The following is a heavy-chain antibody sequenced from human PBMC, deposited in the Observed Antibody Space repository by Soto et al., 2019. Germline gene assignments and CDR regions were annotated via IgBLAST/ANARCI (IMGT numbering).Heavy chain of an antibody. Sequence: HPGGSLRLSCAASGFTFSSYAMNWVRQAPGKGLEWVSTITASGGTSYYAASVKGRFTISRDNSKNTLYLQMSSLRADDTAVYYCANTPSGYTSSWYEDWGQGTLVTVSS. CDR3: ANTPSGYTSSWYED. D-gene: IGHD6-13*01. V-gene: IGHV3-23*01. J-gene: IGHJ4*02. CDR1: GFTFSSYA. CDR2: ITASGGTS.